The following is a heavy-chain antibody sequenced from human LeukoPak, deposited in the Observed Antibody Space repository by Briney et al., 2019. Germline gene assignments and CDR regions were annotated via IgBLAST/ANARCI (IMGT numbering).Heavy chain of an antibody. CDR1: GFTFSSYW. CDR2: IKQDGSEK. CDR3: ARSLLFYIQVILWTLDY. Sequence: GGSLRLSCAASGFTFSSYWMSWVRQAPGKGLEWVANIKQDGSEKYYVDSVKGRFTISRDNAKNSLFLQKNSLRAEDTAVFSCARSLLFYIQVILWTLDYWGQGTLVTVSS. D-gene: IGHD2-21*01. V-gene: IGHV3-7*01. J-gene: IGHJ4*02.